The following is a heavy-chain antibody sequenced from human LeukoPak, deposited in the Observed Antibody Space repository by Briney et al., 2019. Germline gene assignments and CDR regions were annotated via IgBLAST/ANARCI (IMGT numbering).Heavy chain of an antibody. J-gene: IGHJ6*02. CDR1: GGSFSGYY. CDR2: INHSGST. CDR3: ARDRRQRYSYGFYYYYGMDV. D-gene: IGHD5-18*01. Sequence: SETLSLTCAVYGGSFSGYYWSWIRQPPGKGLEWIGEINHSGSTNYNPSLKSRVTISVDTSKNQFSLKLSSVTAADTAVYYCARDRRQRYSYGFYYYYGMDVWGQGTTVTVSS. V-gene: IGHV4-34*01.